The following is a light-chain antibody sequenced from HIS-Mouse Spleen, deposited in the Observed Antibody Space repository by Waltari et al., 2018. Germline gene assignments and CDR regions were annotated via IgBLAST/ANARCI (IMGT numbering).Light chain of an antibody. CDR1: DLTKKS. V-gene: IGLV3-10*01. J-gene: IGLJ2*01. CDR3: YSTDSSGNHRV. CDR2: EDS. Sequence: SYELTQPPPVSVSPGQTARIPCPGVDLTKKSAYWYQQKSGQAPVLVIYEDSKRPSGIPERFSGSSSGTMATLTISGAQVEDEADYYCYSTDSSGNHRVFGGGTKLTVL.